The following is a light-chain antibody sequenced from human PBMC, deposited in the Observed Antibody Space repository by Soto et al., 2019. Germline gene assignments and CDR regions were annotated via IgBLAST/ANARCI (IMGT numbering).Light chain of an antibody. Sequence: QSFLTQPPSASGSPGQSVTISCSGTSSDVGGYDSVSWYQHHPGKVPKLIIFDVDKWPSGVPDRFSGFKSGNTASLTVSGLRAEDEADYYCSSYAGSNTFVFGTGTKVTVL. CDR1: SSDVGGYDS. CDR2: DVD. CDR3: SSYAGSNTFV. V-gene: IGLV2-8*01. J-gene: IGLJ1*01.